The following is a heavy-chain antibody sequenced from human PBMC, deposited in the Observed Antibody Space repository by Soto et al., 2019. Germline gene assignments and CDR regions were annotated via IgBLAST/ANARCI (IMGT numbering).Heavy chain of an antibody. CDR3: TRSIQRLGRSSFWDDDY. CDR2: INPSDATT. Sequence: QVQLVQSGAEVKKPGASVRVSCRTSGYTFINYFIQWVRQAPGQGLEWVGIINPSDATTAYAPKFQGRATLTRDTSTSTVYMDLSSLRSEDTALFYCTRSIQRLGRSSFWDDDYWGQGTLVTVSS. J-gene: IGHJ4*02. V-gene: IGHV1-46*03. CDR1: GYTFINYF. D-gene: IGHD1-1*01.